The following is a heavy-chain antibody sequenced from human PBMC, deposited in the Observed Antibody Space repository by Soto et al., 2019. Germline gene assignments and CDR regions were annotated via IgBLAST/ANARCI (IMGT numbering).Heavy chain of an antibody. J-gene: IGHJ5*02. CDR3: ASLYGVIIENNWFDP. Sequence: EVQLVESGGGLVQPGGSLRLSCAASGFTFSRYGMNWVRQAPGKGLEWVSSIRTSSSNKDYADSVKGRFTISRDNAKNSLYLQMNSLRADDTAVYYCASLYGVIIENNWFDPWGQGTLVTVSS. CDR1: GFTFSRYG. V-gene: IGHV3-48*01. CDR2: IRTSSSNK. D-gene: IGHD3-10*01.